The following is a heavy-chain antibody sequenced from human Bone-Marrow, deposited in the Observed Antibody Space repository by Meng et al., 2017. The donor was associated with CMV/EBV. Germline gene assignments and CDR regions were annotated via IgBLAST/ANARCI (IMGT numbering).Heavy chain of an antibody. CDR2: INPNSGGT. CDR1: GYTFTGYY. CDR3: ARGSITMIVVGYGMDV. D-gene: IGHD3-22*01. V-gene: IGHV1-2*02. J-gene: IGHJ6*02. Sequence: ASVKVSCKASGYTFTGYYMHWVRQAPGQGLEWMGWINPNSGGTNYAQKFQGRVTMTRDTSTSKAHMELRRLRSDDTAVYYCARGSITMIVVGYGMDVWGQGTTVTVSS.